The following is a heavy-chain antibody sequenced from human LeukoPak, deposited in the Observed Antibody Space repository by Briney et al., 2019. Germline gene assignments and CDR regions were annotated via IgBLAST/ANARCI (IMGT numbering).Heavy chain of an antibody. V-gene: IGHV5-51*01. CDR1: GYTFTTQW. Sequence: GESLKISCQGPGYTFTTQWIGWVRQLPGKGLEWMGIIYPADSDSRYSPSFQGQVTISADKSISTAYLQWSSLKASDTAMYYCARRYGGYFDYWGQGTLVTVSS. D-gene: IGHD3-10*01. CDR3: ARRYGGYFDY. J-gene: IGHJ4*02. CDR2: IYPADSDS.